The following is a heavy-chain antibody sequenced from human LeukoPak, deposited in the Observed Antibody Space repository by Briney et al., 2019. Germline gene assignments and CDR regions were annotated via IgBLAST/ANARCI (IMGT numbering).Heavy chain of an antibody. CDR2: INHSGST. CDR3: ARDLDY. CDR1: GGSFSGYY. Sequence: SETLSLTCAVYGGSFSGYYWSWIRQPPGKGLEWIGEINHSGSTNYIPPLKSRVTISVDTSKNQFSLKLSSVTAADTAVYYCARDLDYWGQGTLVTVSS. V-gene: IGHV4-34*01. J-gene: IGHJ4*02.